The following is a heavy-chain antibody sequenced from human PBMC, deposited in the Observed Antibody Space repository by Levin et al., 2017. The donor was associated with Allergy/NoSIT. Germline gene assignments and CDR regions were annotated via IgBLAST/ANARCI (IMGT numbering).Heavy chain of an antibody. J-gene: IGHJ4*02. CDR3: ARGGEDPSGYRLDY. D-gene: IGHD3-22*01. Sequence: PGASVKVSCKASGYTFTGYYMHWVRQAPGQGLEWMGWINPDSVGTNFAQKFQGRVTMTRDTSINTAYMELSRLRSDDTAVYYCARGGEDPSGYRLDYWGQGTLVTVSS. V-gene: IGHV1-2*02. CDR1: GYTFTGYY. CDR2: INPDSVGT.